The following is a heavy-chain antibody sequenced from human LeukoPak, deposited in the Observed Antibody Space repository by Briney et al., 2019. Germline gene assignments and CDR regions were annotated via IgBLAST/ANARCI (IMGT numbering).Heavy chain of an antibody. J-gene: IGHJ5*02. CDR3: ARDVPWNYGSGSLRWFDP. CDR1: GFTFSSYW. CDR2: IKQDGSEK. D-gene: IGHD3-10*01. Sequence: PGGSLRLSCAASGFTFSSYWTSWVRQAPGKGLGWVANIKQDGSEKYYVDSVKGRFTISRDNAKNSLYLQMNSLRAEDTAVYYCARDVPWNYGSGSLRWFDPWGQGTLVTVS. V-gene: IGHV3-7*01.